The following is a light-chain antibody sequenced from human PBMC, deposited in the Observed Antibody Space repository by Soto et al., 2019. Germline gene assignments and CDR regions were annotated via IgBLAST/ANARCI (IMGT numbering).Light chain of an antibody. V-gene: IGLV4-60*03. J-gene: IGLJ3*02. CDR3: ETWDSYTRV. Sequence: QAVLTQSSSASASLGSSVELTCTLSSGHSSNVIAWHQQQPGRAPRYLMKVESTGSYNRGSGVPDRFSGSRSGADRYLTISNLQSEDEADYYCETWDSYTRVFGGGTKLTVL. CDR2: VESTGSY. CDR1: SGHSSNV.